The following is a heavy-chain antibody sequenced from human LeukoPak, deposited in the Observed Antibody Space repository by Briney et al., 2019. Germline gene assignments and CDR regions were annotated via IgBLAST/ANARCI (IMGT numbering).Heavy chain of an antibody. V-gene: IGHV1-3*01. CDR1: GYTFTNYA. CDR2: INPGNGDT. Sequence: ASVKVSCKGSGYTFTNYAVHWVRQAPGQRLEWLGWINPGNGDTKYSQNFQGRVTVTSDTSAATAYVELNSLTSEDTAVYYCARERWHCRVNCYSVYYYAQDVWRQGTTVTVSS. D-gene: IGHD2-15*01. J-gene: IGHJ6*02. CDR3: ARERWHCRVNCYSVYYYAQDV.